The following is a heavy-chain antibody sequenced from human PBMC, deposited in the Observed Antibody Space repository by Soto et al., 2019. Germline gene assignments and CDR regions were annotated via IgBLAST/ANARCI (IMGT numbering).Heavy chain of an antibody. D-gene: IGHD3-3*01. V-gene: IGHV1-2*02. CDR2: INPNSGAT. CDR1: GYTFTGYY. CDR3: AKSIIRFLEWSSPFDP. J-gene: IGHJ5*02. Sequence: QVQLVQSGAEVKKPGASVKVSCKASGYTFTGYYLHWVRQAPGQRLEWMGWINPNSGATNYAENLHGRVTLTSDTSISTSYMELPRLKSEDTAVYYCAKSIIRFLEWSSPFDPWGQGTLVTVSS.